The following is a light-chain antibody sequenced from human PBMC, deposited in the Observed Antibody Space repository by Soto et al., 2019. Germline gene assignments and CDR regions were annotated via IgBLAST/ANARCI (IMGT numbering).Light chain of an antibody. CDR1: SSNIGSYT. Sequence: QSALAQPPSASGTPGQRVTISCSGSSSNIGSYTVHWFQQLPGAAPKPLIYTTDQRPSGVPDRFSGSKSGTSASLAISGLQSEDEADYYCEAWDDSLNGHVFGSGTKVTVL. CDR3: EAWDDSLNGHV. J-gene: IGLJ1*01. V-gene: IGLV1-44*01. CDR2: TTD.